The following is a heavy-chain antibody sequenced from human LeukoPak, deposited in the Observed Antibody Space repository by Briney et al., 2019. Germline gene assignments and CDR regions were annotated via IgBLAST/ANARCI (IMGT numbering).Heavy chain of an antibody. CDR3: ARDTPLYFYDSSGYFFNALDI. V-gene: IGHV1-3*03. CDR1: GYTFTSYA. D-gene: IGHD3-22*01. J-gene: IGHJ3*02. Sequence: ASVKVSCKASGYTFTSYAMHWVRQAPGQRLEWMGWINAGNGNTKYSQEFQGRVTITRDTSASTAYMELSSLRSEDMAVYYCARDTPLYFYDSSGYFFNALDIWGQGTKVTVCS. CDR2: INAGNGNT.